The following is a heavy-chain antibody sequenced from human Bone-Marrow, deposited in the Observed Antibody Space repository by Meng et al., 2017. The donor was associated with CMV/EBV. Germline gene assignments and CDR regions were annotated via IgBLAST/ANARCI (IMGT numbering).Heavy chain of an antibody. CDR3: AKDAWGLDYFDY. D-gene: IGHD1-26*01. CDR2: ISYDGYNK. V-gene: IGHV3-30-3*01. CDR1: GFIFTNYA. Sequence: GESLKISCVASGFIFTNYAVHWVRQVPGKGLEWVALISYDGYNKYYADSVKGRFTISRDNSKNTLYLQMNSLRAEDTAVYYCAKDAWGLDYFDYWGQGTLVTVSS. J-gene: IGHJ4*02.